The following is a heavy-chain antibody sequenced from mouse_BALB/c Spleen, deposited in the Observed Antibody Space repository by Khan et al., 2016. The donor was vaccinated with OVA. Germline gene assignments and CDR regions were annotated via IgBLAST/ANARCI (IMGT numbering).Heavy chain of an antibody. V-gene: IGHV3-6*02. CDR1: DYSITSGYY. CDR2: ISYDGNN. D-gene: IGHD1-1*01. J-gene: IGHJ3*01. CDR3: ARGYPFAY. Sequence: VQLKQSGPGLVKPSQSLSLTCSVTDYSITSGYYWNWIRQFPGNKLEWLGYISYDGNNNYNPSPKNRISITRDTSKNQFFLKLNSVTTGDTATYYCARGYPFAYWGQGTLVTVSA.